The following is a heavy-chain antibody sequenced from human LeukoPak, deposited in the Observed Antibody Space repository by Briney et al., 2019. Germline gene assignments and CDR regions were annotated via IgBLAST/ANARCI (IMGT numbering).Heavy chain of an antibody. D-gene: IGHD3-3*01. J-gene: IGHJ4*02. CDR1: GGSLSGYY. CDR3: ARGYDFWSGPQDY. CDR2: INHSGST. V-gene: IGHV4-34*01. Sequence: SETLSLTCAVYGGSLSGYYWSWIRQPPGKGLEWIGEINHSGSTNYNPSLKSRVTISVDTSKNQSSLKLSSVTAADTAVYYCARGYDFWSGPQDYWGQGTLVTVSS.